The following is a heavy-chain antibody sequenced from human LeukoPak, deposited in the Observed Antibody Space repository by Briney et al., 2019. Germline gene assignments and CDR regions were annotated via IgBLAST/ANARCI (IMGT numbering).Heavy chain of an antibody. CDR1: GFNFNTYT. CDR2: ISSDSSYI. CDR3: ANPRGKFCSTTSCSVMDV. D-gene: IGHD2-2*01. V-gene: IGHV3-21*01. J-gene: IGHJ6*03. Sequence: PGGSLRLSCAASGFNFNTYTMNWVRQAPGKGLEWVSSISSDSSYIYYADAVHGRFTVSRVNAKYSLYLQMNSLRAEDTAVYYCANPRGKFCSTTSCSVMDVWGKGTTVTVSS.